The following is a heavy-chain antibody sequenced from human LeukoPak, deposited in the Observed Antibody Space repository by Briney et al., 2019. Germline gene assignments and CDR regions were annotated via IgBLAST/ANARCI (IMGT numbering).Heavy chain of an antibody. CDR1: GGSISSYY. V-gene: IGHV4-4*07. Sequence: SETLSLTCTVSGGSISSYYWNWIRQPAGKGLEWIGRIYTTGSTDYNPSLKSRVTVSVEKSENHFSMRLSSVTAADTAVYYCAREGGGSYTGFLASWGQGTLVTVSS. J-gene: IGHJ4*02. CDR3: AREGGGSYTGFLAS. D-gene: IGHD1-26*01. CDR2: IYTTGST.